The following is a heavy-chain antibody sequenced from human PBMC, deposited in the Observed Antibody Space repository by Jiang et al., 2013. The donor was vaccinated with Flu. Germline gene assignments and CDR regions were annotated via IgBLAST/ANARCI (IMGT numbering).Heavy chain of an antibody. D-gene: IGHD3-3*01. CDR1: GFTFSSYG. J-gene: IGHJ5*02. CDR3: ARASSSFLEWSPNSEIDP. V-gene: IGHV3-33*01. CDR2: IWYDGSNK. Sequence: QLLESGGGVVQPGRSLRLSCAASGFTFSSYGMHWVRQAPGKGLEWVAVIWYDGSNKYYADSVKGRFTISRDNSKNTLYLQMNSLRAEDTAVYYCARASSSFLEWSPNSEIDPWGQGTLVTVSS.